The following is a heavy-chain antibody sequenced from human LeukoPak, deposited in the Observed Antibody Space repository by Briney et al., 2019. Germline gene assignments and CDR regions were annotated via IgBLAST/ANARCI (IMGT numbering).Heavy chain of an antibody. CDR1: GGSISISDYY. Sequence: SETLSLTCMVSGGSISISDYYWGWIRQPPGQGLEWIGSISYSGTYYNPSLKSRLTISVDTPKNQFSLTLTSVAAADTAVYYCARRTSSPVGAIDYWGQGTLVTVSS. D-gene: IGHD1-26*01. V-gene: IGHV4-39*01. J-gene: IGHJ4*02. CDR3: ARRTSSPVGAIDY. CDR2: ISYSGT.